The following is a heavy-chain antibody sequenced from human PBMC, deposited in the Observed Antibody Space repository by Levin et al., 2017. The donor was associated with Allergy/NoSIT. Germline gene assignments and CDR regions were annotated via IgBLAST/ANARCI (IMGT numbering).Heavy chain of an antibody. D-gene: IGHD4-11*01. V-gene: IGHV3-23*01. CDR3: AKGTDYSNYFDY. Sequence: QSGGSLRLSCAASGFTFSRYAMSWVRQAPGKGLEWVSASSGSGATTYYADSVKGRFTISSDNSKNTLFLQMNDLRAEDTAVYYCAKGTDYSNYFDYWGQGTLVTVSS. CDR2: SSGSGATT. J-gene: IGHJ4*02. CDR1: GFTFSRYA.